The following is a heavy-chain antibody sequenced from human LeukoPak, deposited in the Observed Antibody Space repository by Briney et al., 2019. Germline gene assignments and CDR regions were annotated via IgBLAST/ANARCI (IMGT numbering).Heavy chain of an antibody. Sequence: GGSLRLSCAASGFTFSSYSMNWVRQAPGKGLEWVLSISSSSSYIYYADSVKGRFTISRDNAKNSLYLQMNSLRAEDTAVCYCARADSSSYLFDYWGQGTLVTVSS. CDR1: GFTFSSYS. D-gene: IGHD6-13*01. CDR3: ARADSSSYLFDY. J-gene: IGHJ4*02. V-gene: IGHV3-21*01. CDR2: ISSSSSYI.